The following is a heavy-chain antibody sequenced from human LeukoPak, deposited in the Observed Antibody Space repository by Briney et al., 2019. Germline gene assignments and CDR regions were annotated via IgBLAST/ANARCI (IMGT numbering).Heavy chain of an antibody. CDR3: ARQPRFLEWLSTYYFDY. J-gene: IGHJ4*02. D-gene: IGHD3-3*01. Sequence: GGSLRLSCAASGFTFSSYSMNWVRQAPGKGLEWVSSISSSSSYIYYADSVKGRFTISRDNAKNSLYLQMNSLRAEDTAIYYCARQPRFLEWLSTYYFDYWGQGTLVTVSS. CDR1: GFTFSSYS. V-gene: IGHV3-21*01. CDR2: ISSSSSYI.